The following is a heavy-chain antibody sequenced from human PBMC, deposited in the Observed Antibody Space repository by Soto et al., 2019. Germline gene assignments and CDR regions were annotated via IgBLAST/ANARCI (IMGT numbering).Heavy chain of an antibody. CDR1: GFTFSSYE. D-gene: IGHD1-20*01. CDR2: IGSSGSTI. V-gene: IGHV3-48*03. J-gene: IGHJ6*02. CDR3: AREGVTGTTEEGPYYYGMDV. Sequence: GSLRLSCAASGFTFSSYEMNWVRQAPGKGLEWVSYIGSSGSTIYYADSVKGRFTISRDNAKNSLYLQMNSLRAEDTAVYYCAREGVTGTTEEGPYYYGMDVWGQGTTVTVSS.